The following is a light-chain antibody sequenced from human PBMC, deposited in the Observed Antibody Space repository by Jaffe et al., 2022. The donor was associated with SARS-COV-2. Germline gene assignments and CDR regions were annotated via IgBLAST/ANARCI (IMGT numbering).Light chain of an antibody. CDR3: QSYDSSLNAVV. J-gene: IGLJ2*01. CDR1: SSNIGAGID. V-gene: IGLV1-40*01. CDR2: DNT. Sequence: HSVLTQPPSVSGAPGQRVTISCTGSSSNIGAGIDVHWYHQLPGTAPKLLIYDNTNRPSGVPDRFSGSRSGTSASLAISGLQAEDEADYYCQSYDSSLNAVVFGGGTKLTVL.